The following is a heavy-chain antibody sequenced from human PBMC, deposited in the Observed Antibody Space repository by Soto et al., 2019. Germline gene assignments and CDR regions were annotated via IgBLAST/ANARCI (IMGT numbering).Heavy chain of an antibody. J-gene: IGHJ4*02. CDR3: AKDRSPHLSGSTGVVDY. CDR2: ISYDGSNK. V-gene: IGHV3-30*18. CDR1: GFTFSSYG. D-gene: IGHD4-4*01. Sequence: GGSLRLSCAASGFTFSSYGMHWVRQAPGKGLEWVAVISYDGSNKYYADSVKGRFTISRDNSKNTLYLQMNSLRAEDTAVYYCAKDRSPHLSGSTGVVDYWGQGTLVTVSS.